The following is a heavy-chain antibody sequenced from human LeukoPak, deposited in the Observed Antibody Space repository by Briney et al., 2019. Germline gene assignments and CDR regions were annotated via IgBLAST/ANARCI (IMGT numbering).Heavy chain of an antibody. V-gene: IGHV3-23*01. D-gene: IGHD6-6*01. CDR3: AKGRFVSSTFDS. J-gene: IGHJ4*02. Sequence: PGGSLRLSCAASGFAFSSDAVSWVRQAPGKGLEWVSLIRGDSSLTEYADSVKGRFTISRDNSKNTLYLQMNSLRAEDTAIYYCAKGRFVSSTFDSWGQGTLVTVSS. CDR1: GFAFSSDA. CDR2: IRGDSSLT.